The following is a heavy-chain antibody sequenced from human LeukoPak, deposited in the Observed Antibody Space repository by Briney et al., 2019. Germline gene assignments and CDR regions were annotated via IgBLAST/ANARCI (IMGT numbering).Heavy chain of an antibody. V-gene: IGHV4-30-4*01. D-gene: IGHD3-9*01. Sequence: SETLSLTCTVSGGSINTYYWSWIRQPPGKGLEWIGYIYYSGSTYYNPSLKSRVTISVDTSKNQFSLKLSSVTAADTAVYYCARRSPPLLRYFDWSRLKAFDIWGQGTMATVSS. J-gene: IGHJ3*02. CDR2: IYYSGST. CDR3: ARRSPPLLRYFDWSRLKAFDI. CDR1: GGSINTYY.